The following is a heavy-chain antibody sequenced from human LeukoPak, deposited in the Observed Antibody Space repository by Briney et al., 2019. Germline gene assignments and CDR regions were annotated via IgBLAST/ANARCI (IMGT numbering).Heavy chain of an antibody. CDR1: GGSFSGYY. CDR3: ARVSLLLWFGELLRWFDP. D-gene: IGHD3-10*01. CDR2: INHSGST. J-gene: IGHJ5*02. V-gene: IGHV4-34*01. Sequence: SETLSLTCAVYGGSFSGYYWSWIRQPPGKGLGWIGEINHSGSTNYNPSLKSRVTISVDTSKNQFSLKLSSVTAADTAVYYCARVSLLLWFGELLRWFDPWGQGTLVTVSS.